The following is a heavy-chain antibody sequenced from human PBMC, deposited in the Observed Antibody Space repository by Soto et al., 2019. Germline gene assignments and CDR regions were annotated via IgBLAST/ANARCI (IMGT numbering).Heavy chain of an antibody. D-gene: IGHD2-2*01. J-gene: IGHJ5*02. CDR3: VREEVCSSTSCYFNWFAP. V-gene: IGHV4-61*01. CDR1: GGSVSSGSYY. Sequence: KLRETLSLTCTVSGGSVSSGSYYWSWIRQPPGKGLEWIGYIYYSGSTNYNPSLKSRVTISVDTSKNQFSLKLSSVTAADTAVYYCVREEVCSSTSCYFNWFAPWGQGTLVTVSS. CDR2: IYYSGST.